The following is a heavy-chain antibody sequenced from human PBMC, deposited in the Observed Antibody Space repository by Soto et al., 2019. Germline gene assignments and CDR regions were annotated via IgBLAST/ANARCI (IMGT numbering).Heavy chain of an antibody. Sequence: HPGGSLRLSCAASGFTFSSYWMHWVRQAPGKGLVWVSRINSDGSSTSYADSVKGRFTISRDNAKNTLYLQMNSLRAEDTAVYYCARGYSSSGWFYYFDYWGQGTLVTVSS. V-gene: IGHV3-74*01. D-gene: IGHD6-19*01. CDR1: GFTFSSYW. CDR2: INSDGSST. J-gene: IGHJ4*02. CDR3: ARGYSSSGWFYYFDY.